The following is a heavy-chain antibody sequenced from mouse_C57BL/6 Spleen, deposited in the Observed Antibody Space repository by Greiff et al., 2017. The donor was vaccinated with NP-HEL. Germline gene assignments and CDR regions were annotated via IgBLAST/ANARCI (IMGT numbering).Heavy chain of an antibody. J-gene: IGHJ3*01. CDR3: ARLQDYYSNYEAY. D-gene: IGHD2-5*01. V-gene: IGHV14-3*01. CDR2: IDPANGNT. Sequence: EVKLMESVAELVRPGASVKLSCTASGFNIKNTYMHWVKQRPEQGLEWIGRIDPANGNTKYAPKFKGKATLTADTSSNTAYLQLSSLTSEDSAIYYCARLQDYYSNYEAYWGQGTLVTVSA. CDR1: GFNIKNTY.